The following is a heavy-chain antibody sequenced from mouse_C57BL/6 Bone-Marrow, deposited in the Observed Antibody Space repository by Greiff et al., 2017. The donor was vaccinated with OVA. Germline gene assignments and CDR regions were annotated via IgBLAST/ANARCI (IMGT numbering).Heavy chain of an antibody. V-gene: IGHV5-6*01. J-gene: IGHJ1*03. Sequence: VQLKESGGDLVKPGGSLKLSCAASGFTFSSYGMSWVRQTPDKRLEWVATISSGGSYTYYPDSVKGRFTISRDNAKNTLYLQMSSLKSEDTAMYYCARHAYGSPYWYFDVWGTGTTVTVSS. CDR2: ISSGGSYT. D-gene: IGHD1-1*01. CDR1: GFTFSSYG. CDR3: ARHAYGSPYWYFDV.